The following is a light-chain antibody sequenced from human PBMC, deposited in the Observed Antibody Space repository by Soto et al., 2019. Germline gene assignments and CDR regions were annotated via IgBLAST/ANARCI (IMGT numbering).Light chain of an antibody. Sequence: QSALTQPASVSGSPGQSITISCTGTSSDVGGYNYVSWYQQHPGKAPKLMIYDVSNRPSGVYNRFSGSKSGNTASLTISGLQAEDAAAYYSSSYTGSSTVVFGGGTKLAVL. V-gene: IGLV2-14*01. CDR1: SSDVGGYNY. J-gene: IGLJ2*01. CDR3: SSYTGSSTVV. CDR2: DVS.